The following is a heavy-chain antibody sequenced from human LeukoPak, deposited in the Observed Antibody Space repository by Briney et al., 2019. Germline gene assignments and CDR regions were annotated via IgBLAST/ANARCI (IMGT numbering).Heavy chain of an antibody. Sequence: GGSLRLSCAASGFTFSSYAMSWVRQAPGKGLEWVSAISGSGGSTYYADSVKSRFTISRDNSKNTLYLQMNSLRAEDTAVYYCAKGPDEYYYDSSDYWGQGTLVTVSS. D-gene: IGHD3-22*01. V-gene: IGHV3-23*01. CDR2: ISGSGGST. CDR3: AKGPDEYYYDSSDY. CDR1: GFTFSSYA. J-gene: IGHJ4*02.